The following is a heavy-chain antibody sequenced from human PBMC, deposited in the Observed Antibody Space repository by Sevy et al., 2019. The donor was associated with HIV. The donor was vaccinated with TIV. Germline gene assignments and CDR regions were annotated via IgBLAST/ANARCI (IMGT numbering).Heavy chain of an antibody. D-gene: IGHD2-8*01. CDR2: ISFDGRNK. J-gene: IGHJ4*02. V-gene: IGHV3-30*04. CDR1: GFTFADHA. Sequence: GGSLRLSCAASGFTFADHAFHWVRQAPGKGLEWVAIISFDGRNKRLAESVKGRFTISRNDSKNTVYLQMSSLRPEDTAVYYCARDHCTDGACFRSGYFDYWGQGTLVTVSS. CDR3: ARDHCTDGACFRSGYFDY.